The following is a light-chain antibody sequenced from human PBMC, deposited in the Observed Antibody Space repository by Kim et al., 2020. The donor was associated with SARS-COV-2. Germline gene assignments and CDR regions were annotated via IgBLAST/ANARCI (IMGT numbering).Light chain of an antibody. CDR3: QTFDNRLSAWV. Sequence: QSVTSSGSGTSSNIGSGYDVPWYQQLQRTAPKLRIYADTTRPSGVPDRFSGSTSGTSASLAITGLQPEDEADYYCQTFDNRLSAWVFGGGTQLTVL. V-gene: IGLV1-40*01. CDR2: ADT. J-gene: IGLJ3*02. CDR1: SSNIGSGYD.